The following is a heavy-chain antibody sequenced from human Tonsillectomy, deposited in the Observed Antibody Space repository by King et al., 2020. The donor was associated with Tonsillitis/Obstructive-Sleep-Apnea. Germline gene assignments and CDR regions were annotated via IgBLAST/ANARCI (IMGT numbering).Heavy chain of an antibody. CDR2: IYGGGGT. V-gene: IGHV3-66*01. Sequence: VQLVESGGGLVQPGGSLRLSCAASGFTVSSSYMSWVRQAPGKGLEWGSVIYGGGGTHYAVPVKDRFTISRENSKNTLYLQMNNLRAEGTAVYYCARDGVPGGLSAFDIWGQGTMVTVSS. J-gene: IGHJ3*02. D-gene: IGHD3-16*01. CDR1: GFTVSSSY. CDR3: ARDGVPGGLSAFDI.